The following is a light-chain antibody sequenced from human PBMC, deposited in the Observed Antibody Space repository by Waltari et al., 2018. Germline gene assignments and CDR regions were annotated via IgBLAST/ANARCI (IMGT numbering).Light chain of an antibody. CDR1: STNIGAGYD. CDR3: QSYDSSLSGWV. V-gene: IGLV1-40*01. J-gene: IGLJ3*02. Sequence: QSVLTQPPSVSGAPGQRVTISCTGSSTNIGAGYDVHRYLQLPGTAPKLLIYGNTNRPSGVPDRFSGSKSGTSASLAITGLQADDEADYYCQSYDSSLSGWVFGGGTKLTVL. CDR2: GNT.